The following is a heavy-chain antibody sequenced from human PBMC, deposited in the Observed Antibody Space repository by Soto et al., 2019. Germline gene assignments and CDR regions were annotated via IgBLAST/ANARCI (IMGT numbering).Heavy chain of an antibody. CDR1: GSTFSTFD. V-gene: IGHV3-13*01. CDR3: ARGRSFSYNSTPPPMFDP. Sequence: PGGSLRLSCAGSGSTFSTFDIHWVRQAPGKGLEWVSGIGTLSDTFYAASVQGRFTISRQNAKNSVYLQMNSLRAGDTAFYYCARGRSFSYNSTPPPMFDPWGQGTLVTVSS. J-gene: IGHJ5*02. D-gene: IGHD3-3*02. CDR2: IGTLSDT.